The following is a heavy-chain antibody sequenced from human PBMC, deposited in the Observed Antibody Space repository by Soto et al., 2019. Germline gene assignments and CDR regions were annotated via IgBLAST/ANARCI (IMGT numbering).Heavy chain of an antibody. CDR1: GYTFTSYS. J-gene: IGHJ4*02. Sequence: ASVKVSCKASGYTFTSYSINLVRQATGQGLEWXGWXXPXXXXXGXXXKFQGRVTMTRNTSISTACMELSSLRSEDTAVYYCARGYPSGFRDCWGQGTLVIASS. D-gene: IGHD5-12*01. CDR3: ARGYPSGFRDC. CDR2: XXPXXXXX. V-gene: IGHV1-8*01.